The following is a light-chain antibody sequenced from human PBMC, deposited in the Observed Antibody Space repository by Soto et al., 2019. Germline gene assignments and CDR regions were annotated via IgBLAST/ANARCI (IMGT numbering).Light chain of an antibody. Sequence: QSVLTQPPSVSGAPGQRVTISCTGSSSNIGAGYDVNWYQQLPGTAPKFLIFGNSNRPSGVPDRFSGSKSGTSASLAITGLQAEDEADYYSQSYDSSLSGYVFGTGTKVTVL. J-gene: IGLJ1*01. CDR3: QSYDSSLSGYV. CDR1: SSNIGAGYD. V-gene: IGLV1-40*01. CDR2: GNS.